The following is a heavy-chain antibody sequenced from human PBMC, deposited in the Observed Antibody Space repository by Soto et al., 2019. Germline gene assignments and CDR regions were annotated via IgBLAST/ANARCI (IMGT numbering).Heavy chain of an antibody. Sequence: EVQLVESGGGLVKPGGSLRVSCAASGFTFSDSWMSWVRQVPGKGLEWVARIKSKTDGGTTDYAAPVTGRFTISRDDSKNTLYLQINSLKTEDTAIYYCNTYDYIRGNYRVRWAYRGLGTMVTASS. CDR3: NTYDYIRGNYRVRWAY. CDR1: GFTFSDSW. CDR2: IKSKTDGGTT. V-gene: IGHV3-15*01. D-gene: IGHD3-16*02. J-gene: IGHJ4*02.